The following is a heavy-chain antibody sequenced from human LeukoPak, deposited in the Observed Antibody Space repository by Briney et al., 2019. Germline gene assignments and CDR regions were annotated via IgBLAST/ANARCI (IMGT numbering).Heavy chain of an antibody. V-gene: IGHV3-7*01. CDR2: IKEDGSRE. CDR1: GFHFSYPW. Sequence: PWGSLRISCVALGFHFSYPWKKWVRRAPGEGVGWVAKIKEDGSREYYVDSVKGRFTISRDNAKNSVFLQMNSLRVEDTAVYFCARDENGHNFKDGMDVWGQGATVTVSS. D-gene: IGHD2-8*01. CDR3: ARDENGHNFKDGMDV. J-gene: IGHJ6*02.